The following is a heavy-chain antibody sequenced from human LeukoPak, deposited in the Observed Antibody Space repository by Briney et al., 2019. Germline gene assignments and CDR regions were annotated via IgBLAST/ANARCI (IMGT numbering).Heavy chain of an antibody. CDR2: IYYSGST. CDR3: ARRWGYSSSPHFDY. D-gene: IGHD6-6*01. Sequence: SETLSLTCTVSGGSISSYYWNWIRQPPGKGLEWIGYIYYSGSTTYNPSLKSRVTISVDTSKNQFSLKLSSVTAADTAVYYCARRWGYSSSPHFDYWGQGTLVTVSS. V-gene: IGHV4-59*08. J-gene: IGHJ4*02. CDR1: GGSISSYY.